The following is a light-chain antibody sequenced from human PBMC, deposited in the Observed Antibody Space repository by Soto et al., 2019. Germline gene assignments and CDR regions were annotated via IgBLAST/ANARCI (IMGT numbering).Light chain of an antibody. J-gene: IGKJ1*01. Sequence: DIVMTQSPDSLAVSLGERATLSCRTSQSVSNNYLAWYQQKPGQAPRLLIYGASSRATGIPDRFGGSGSGTDFTLTISRLEPEDFAVYYCQQYGSSPPFTFGQGTKVDIK. CDR1: QSVSNNY. CDR2: GAS. V-gene: IGKV3-20*01. CDR3: QQYGSSPPFT.